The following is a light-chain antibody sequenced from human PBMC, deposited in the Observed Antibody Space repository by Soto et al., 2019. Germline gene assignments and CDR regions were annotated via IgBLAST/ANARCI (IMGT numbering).Light chain of an antibody. CDR3: TSYAAGKNVV. V-gene: IGLV2-8*01. CDR1: SSDVGNYNY. CDR2: EVS. Sequence: QSVLTQPPSASGSPGQSVTISCTGTSSDVGNYNYVSWYQQYPGKAPKLMIYEVSKRPSGIPDRFSGSKSGNTASLTVSGLQTEDEADYHCTSYAAGKNVVFGGGTKVTVL. J-gene: IGLJ3*02.